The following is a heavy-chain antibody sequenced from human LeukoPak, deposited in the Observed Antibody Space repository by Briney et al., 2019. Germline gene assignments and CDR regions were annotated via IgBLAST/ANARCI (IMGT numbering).Heavy chain of an antibody. J-gene: IGHJ3*02. CDR2: ISWDGGST. V-gene: IGHV3-43*01. Sequence: GGSLRLSCAASGFTFSSYWMHWVRQAPGKGLEWVSLISWDGGSTYYADSVKGRFTISRDNSKNSLYLQMNSLRTEDTALYYCAKDKRVWVAAAGRSRDAFDIWGQGTMVTVSS. CDR1: GFTFSSYW. CDR3: AKDKRVWVAAAGRSRDAFDI. D-gene: IGHD6-13*01.